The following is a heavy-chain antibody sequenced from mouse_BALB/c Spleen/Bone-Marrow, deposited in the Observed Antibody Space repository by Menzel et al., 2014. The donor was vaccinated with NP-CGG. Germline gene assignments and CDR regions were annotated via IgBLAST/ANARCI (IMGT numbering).Heavy chain of an antibody. D-gene: IGHD1-1*01. CDR2: IGSGSSTI. CDR1: GFTFSSFG. V-gene: IGHV5-17*02. CDR3: ARRGSNHWYFDV. J-gene: IGHJ1*01. Sequence: EVHLVESGGGLVQPGGSRKLSCAASGFTFSSFGMHWVRQAPEKGLEWVAYIGSGSSTIYYADTVKGRFPISRDNPKNTLFLQTTSLRSEDTAMYYCARRGSNHWYFDVWGAGTTVTVSS.